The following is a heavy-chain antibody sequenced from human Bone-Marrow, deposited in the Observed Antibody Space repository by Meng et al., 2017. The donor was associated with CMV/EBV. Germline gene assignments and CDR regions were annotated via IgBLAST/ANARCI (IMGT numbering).Heavy chain of an antibody. J-gene: IGHJ4*02. D-gene: IGHD2-15*01. CDR3: ASCRSDLSADY. Sequence: GESLKISCAASGFTFSNYEMKWVRQAPGKGLEWVSYITVSDTNIDNADSVKGRFTISRDNACHSLYLQMNSLRAEDTAVYYCASCRSDLSADYWGQGTLVTVSS. CDR1: GFTFSNYE. CDR2: ITVSDTNI. V-gene: IGHV3-48*03.